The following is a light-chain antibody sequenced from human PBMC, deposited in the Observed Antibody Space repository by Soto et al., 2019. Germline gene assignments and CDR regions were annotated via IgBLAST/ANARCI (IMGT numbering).Light chain of an antibody. Sequence: QSVLPQPPSVSGAPGQRVTISCTGSSSNIGAGYDVHWYQQLPGTAPKLLIYGNSNRPSGVPDRFSGSKSGTSASLAITGLQAEDEADYSCQSYDSSLSHVVFGGGTKVTVL. J-gene: IGLJ2*01. CDR2: GNS. CDR3: QSYDSSLSHVV. CDR1: SSNIGAGYD. V-gene: IGLV1-40*01.